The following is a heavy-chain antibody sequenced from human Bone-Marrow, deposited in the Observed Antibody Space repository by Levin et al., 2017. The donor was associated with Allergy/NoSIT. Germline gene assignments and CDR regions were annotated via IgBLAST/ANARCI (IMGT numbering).Heavy chain of an antibody. CDR1: GYPFSSFD. J-gene: IGHJ6*02. CDR2: MNPYSGDT. CDR3: TGSSSIAGRNTYYFNGLDV. V-gene: IGHV1-8*02. D-gene: IGHD6-6*01. Sequence: GASVKVSCKASGYPFSSFDINWVRQVAGQGLEWLGWMNPYSGDTADEQKFQGRVTMTRDISMSTVDMEVSSLRSEDTAIYYWTGSSSIAGRNTYYFNGLDVWGQGTTVTVSS.